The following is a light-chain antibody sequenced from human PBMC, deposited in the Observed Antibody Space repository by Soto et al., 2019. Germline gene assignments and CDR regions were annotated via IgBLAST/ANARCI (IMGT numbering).Light chain of an antibody. Sequence: IQMTQSPSSLSASVVERVTITFRASQSISNILNWYQQKPGKAPKLLIYKASSLESGVPSRFSGSGSGTEFTLTISSLQPDDFATYYCQQYNSYSWTFGQGTKVDIK. V-gene: IGKV1-5*03. J-gene: IGKJ1*01. CDR2: KAS. CDR1: QSISNI. CDR3: QQYNSYSWT.